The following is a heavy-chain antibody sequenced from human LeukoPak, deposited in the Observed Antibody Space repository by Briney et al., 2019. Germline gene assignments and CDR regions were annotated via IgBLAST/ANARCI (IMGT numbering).Heavy chain of an antibody. D-gene: IGHD1-20*01. V-gene: IGHV5-51*01. CDR2: IYPGDSDT. Sequence: GESLKISCKGSGYSFTSYWIGWVRQMPGKGLEWMGIIYPGDSDTRYSPSFQGQVTISADKSISTAYLQWSSLKASDTAMYYCARAPTPYNWNDTPAYFDYWGQGTLVTVSS. CDR1: GYSFTSYW. J-gene: IGHJ4*02. CDR3: ARAPTPYNWNDTPAYFDY.